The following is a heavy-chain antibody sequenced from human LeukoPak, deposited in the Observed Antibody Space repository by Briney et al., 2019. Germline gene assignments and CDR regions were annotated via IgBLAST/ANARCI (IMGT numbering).Heavy chain of an antibody. V-gene: IGHV1-18*01. CDR1: GYTFTSYG. Sequence: ASVKVSCKASGYTFTSYGISWVRQAPGQGLEWMGWISAYNGNTNYAQKPQGRVTMTTDTSTSTAYMELRSLRSDDTAVYYCARDSHCSGGSCYRRGAMDVWGKGTTVTVSS. J-gene: IGHJ6*04. D-gene: IGHD2-15*01. CDR3: ARDSHCSGGSCYRRGAMDV. CDR2: ISAYNGNT.